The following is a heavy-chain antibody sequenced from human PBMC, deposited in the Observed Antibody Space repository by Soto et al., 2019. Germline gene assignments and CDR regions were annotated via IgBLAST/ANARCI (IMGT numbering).Heavy chain of an antibody. CDR1: GFTFSNAW. CDR2: IKSKTDGGTT. Sequence: GGSLRLSCAASGFTFSNAWMSWVRQAPGKGLGWVGRIKSKTDGGTTDYAAPVKGRFTISRDDSKNTLYLQMNSLKTEDTAVYYCTTDIVVVAATDLDYWGQGTLVTVPQ. D-gene: IGHD2-15*01. CDR3: TTDIVVVAATDLDY. V-gene: IGHV3-15*01. J-gene: IGHJ4*02.